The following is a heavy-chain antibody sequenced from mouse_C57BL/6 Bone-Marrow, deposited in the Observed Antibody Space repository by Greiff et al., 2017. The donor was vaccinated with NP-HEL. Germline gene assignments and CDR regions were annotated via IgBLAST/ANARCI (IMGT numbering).Heavy chain of an antibody. CDR2: ISDGGSYT. CDR3: ARGGFPYWYFDV. CDR1: GFTFSSYA. V-gene: IGHV5-4*01. J-gene: IGHJ1*03. Sequence: EVQVVESGGGLVKPGGSLKLSCAASGFTFSSYAMSWVRQTPEKRLEWVATISDGGSYTYYPDNVKGRFTISRDNAKNNLYLQMSHLKSEDTAMYYCARGGFPYWYFDVWGTGTTVTVSS.